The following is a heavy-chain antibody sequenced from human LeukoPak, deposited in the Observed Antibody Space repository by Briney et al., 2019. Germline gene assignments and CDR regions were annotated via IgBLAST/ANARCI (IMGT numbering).Heavy chain of an antibody. D-gene: IGHD3-22*01. J-gene: IGHJ4*02. CDR1: GFTFSDYY. CDR3: ARDSLPYYYDSSGFDY. V-gene: IGHV3-11*01. Sequence: PGGSLRLSCAASGFTFSDYYMSWIRQAPGKGLEWVSYISSSGSTIYYADSVKGRFTISRDNAKSSLYLQMNSLRAEDTAVYYCARDSLPYYYDSSGFDYWGQGTLVTVSS. CDR2: ISSSGSTI.